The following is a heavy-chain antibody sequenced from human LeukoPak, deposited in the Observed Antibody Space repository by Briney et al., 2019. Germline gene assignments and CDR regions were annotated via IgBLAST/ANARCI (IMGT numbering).Heavy chain of an antibody. CDR3: AREGPFRITMIVGAFDI. CDR1: GFTFSSST. CDR2: ISSSSSYI. D-gene: IGHD3-22*01. J-gene: IGHJ3*02. V-gene: IGHV3-21*01. Sequence: GGSLRLSCAASGFTFSSSTMNWVRQAPGKGLEWVSSISSSSSYIYYADSVKGRFTISRDNAKNSLYLQMNSLRAEDTAVYYCAREGPFRITMIVGAFDIWGQGTMVTVSS.